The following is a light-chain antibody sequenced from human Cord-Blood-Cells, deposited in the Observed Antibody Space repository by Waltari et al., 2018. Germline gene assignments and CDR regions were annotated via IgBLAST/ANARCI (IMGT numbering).Light chain of an antibody. Sequence: QSALTQPASVSGSPGQSITISCTGPSSDVWSFNFVSWYQQHPVKARKLMIYEGSKRPSGVSNRFSGSKAGSPASLTISWLQAEDEADYYCCSYAGSSTFVFGGGTKLTVL. CDR2: EGS. CDR3: CSYAGSSTFV. J-gene: IGLJ2*01. CDR1: SSDVWSFNF. V-gene: IGLV2-23*03.